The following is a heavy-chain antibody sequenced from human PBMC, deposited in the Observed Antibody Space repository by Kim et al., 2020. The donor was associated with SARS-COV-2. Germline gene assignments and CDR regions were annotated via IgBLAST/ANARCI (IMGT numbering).Heavy chain of an antibody. V-gene: IGHV4-4*09. Sequence: PSLKSRVTISVDTSKNQFSLKLSSVTAADTAVYYCARFGIAVAGKGAFDIWGQGTMVTVSS. D-gene: IGHD6-19*01. CDR3: ARFGIAVAGKGAFDI. J-gene: IGHJ3*02.